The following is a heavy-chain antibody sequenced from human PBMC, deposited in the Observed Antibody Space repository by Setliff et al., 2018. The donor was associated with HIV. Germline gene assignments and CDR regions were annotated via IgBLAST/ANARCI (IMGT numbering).Heavy chain of an antibody. V-gene: IGHV1-8*01. Sequence: ASVKVSCKASGYNFTSHDINWVRQAPGQGLEWMGWMNPKSGNTGYARKFQGRVTMTRKTSISTAYMELRSLRSDDTAVYYCARGYCSSTSCYVIYYFDNWGQGTPVTVSS. D-gene: IGHD2-2*01. CDR1: GYNFTSHD. CDR2: MNPKSGNT. J-gene: IGHJ4*02. CDR3: ARGYCSSTSCYVIYYFDN.